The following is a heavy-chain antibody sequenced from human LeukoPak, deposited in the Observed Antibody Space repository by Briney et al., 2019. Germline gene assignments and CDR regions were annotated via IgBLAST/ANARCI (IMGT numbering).Heavy chain of an antibody. V-gene: IGHV3-30*02. CDR1: GFTFSSYG. Sequence: GGSLRLSCAASGFTFSSYGMHWVRQAPGKGLEWVAFIRYDGSNKYYADSVKGRFTISRDNSKNTLYLQMNSLRAEDTAVYYCARAPSHDYGYDYWGQGTLVTVSS. CDR3: ARAPSHDYGYDY. J-gene: IGHJ4*02. CDR2: IRYDGSNK. D-gene: IGHD4-17*01.